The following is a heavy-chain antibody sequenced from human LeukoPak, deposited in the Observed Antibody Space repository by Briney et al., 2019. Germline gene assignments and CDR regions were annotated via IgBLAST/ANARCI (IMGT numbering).Heavy chain of an antibody. CDR1: GYSFSTYW. D-gene: IGHD2-21*01. Sequence: PGESLKISCKGSGYSFSTYWIGWARQMPGKGLEWMGIIYPGDSDTRYSPSFEGQVTISADKSINTAYLQWGSLKASDTAMYYCARRRGPSADSAPPLDHWGQGTLVTVSS. V-gene: IGHV5-51*01. CDR2: IYPGDSDT. CDR3: ARRRGPSADSAPPLDH. J-gene: IGHJ4*02.